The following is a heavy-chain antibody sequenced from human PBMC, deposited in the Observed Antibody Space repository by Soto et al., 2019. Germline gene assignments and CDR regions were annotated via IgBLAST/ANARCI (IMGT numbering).Heavy chain of an antibody. CDR1: GGSISSYY. J-gene: IGHJ5*02. Sequence: SETLSLTCTVSGGSISSYYWSWIRQPPGKGLEWTGYIYYSGSGSTNYNPSLKSRVTISIDTSKNQFSLKLSSVTAADTAVYYCARSTTGTTYWFDPWGQGTLVTVSS. CDR2: IYYSGSGST. CDR3: ARSTTGTTYWFDP. V-gene: IGHV4-59*01. D-gene: IGHD1-1*01.